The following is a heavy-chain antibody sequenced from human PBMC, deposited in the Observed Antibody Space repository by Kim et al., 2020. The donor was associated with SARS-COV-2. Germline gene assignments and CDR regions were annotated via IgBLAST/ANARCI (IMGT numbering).Heavy chain of an antibody. D-gene: IGHD6-13*01. CDR1: GFTFSSYG. Sequence: GGSLRLSCAASGFTFSSYGMHWVRQAPGKGLEWVAVISYDGSNKYYADSVKGRFTISRDNSKNTLYLQMNSLRAEDTAVYYCAKDRVAAQPYYFDYWGQG. CDR2: ISYDGSNK. J-gene: IGHJ4*02. CDR3: AKDRVAAQPYYFDY. V-gene: IGHV3-30*18.